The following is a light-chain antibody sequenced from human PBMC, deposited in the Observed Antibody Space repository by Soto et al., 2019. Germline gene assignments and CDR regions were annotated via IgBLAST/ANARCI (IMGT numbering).Light chain of an antibody. CDR3: HQRSTGPPLT. CDR2: DAS. CDR1: QSVDNY. V-gene: IGKV3-11*01. Sequence: EIGLTQAQDTLSLSPGERATLAGRALQSVDNYLAWYQHRPGQAPRLIIYDASNRASGIPARFSGSGSGTDFTLTSSSLEPEDLAVYYCHQRSTGPPLTFGGGTKVEIK. J-gene: IGKJ4*01.